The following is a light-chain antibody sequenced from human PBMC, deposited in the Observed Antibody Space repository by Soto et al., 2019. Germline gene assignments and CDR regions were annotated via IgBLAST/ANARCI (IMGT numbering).Light chain of an antibody. J-gene: IGLJ2*01. CDR3: QVWDSSIDVV. V-gene: IGLV3-21*04. CDR2: YDS. Sequence: SYELTQPPSVSVAPGETARITCGGNNIGSKNVRWYQQRPGQAPVLVIYYDSDRPSGIPERFSGSNSGNTATLTISRVEAGDEADYYCQVWDSSIDVVFGGGTKLTVL. CDR1: NIGSKN.